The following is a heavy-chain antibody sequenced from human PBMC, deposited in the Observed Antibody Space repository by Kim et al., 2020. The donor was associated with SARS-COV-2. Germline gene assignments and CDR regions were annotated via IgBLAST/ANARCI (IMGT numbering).Heavy chain of an antibody. J-gene: IGHJ6*02. CDR3: ARPYFYDTSGSYRTFV. V-gene: IGHV3-66*04. CDR1: GFTVSSNY. D-gene: IGHD3-22*01. Sequence: GGSLRLSCAVSGFTVSSNYMGWVRQAPGKGLEWVSVIYSGDKTYYADSVKGRFTISRDNSKNTLYLKMNSLRAEDTAVYYCARPYFYDTSGSYRTFVWG. CDR2: IYSGDKT.